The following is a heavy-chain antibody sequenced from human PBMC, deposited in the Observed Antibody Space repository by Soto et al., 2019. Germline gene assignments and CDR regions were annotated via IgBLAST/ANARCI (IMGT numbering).Heavy chain of an antibody. CDR3: ARDSVPYSSGKGYYFDY. D-gene: IGHD6-19*01. CDR2: ISWDGGST. CDR1: GFTFDDYT. Sequence: GGSLRLSCAASGFTFDDYTMHWVRQAPGKGLEWVSLISWDGGSTYYADSVKGRFTISRDNSKNSLYLQMNSLRTEDTALYYCARDSVPYSSGKGYYFDYWGQGTLVTVSS. J-gene: IGHJ4*02. V-gene: IGHV3-43*01.